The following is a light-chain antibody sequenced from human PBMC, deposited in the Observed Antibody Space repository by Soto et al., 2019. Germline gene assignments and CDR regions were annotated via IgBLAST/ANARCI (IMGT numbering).Light chain of an antibody. CDR1: QSVSSSY. V-gene: IGKV3-20*01. CDR3: QEDGSSPHT. Sequence: EIVLTQSPGTLSLSPGERATLSCRASQSVSSSYLAWYQHKPGQAPRLLIYGASSRATGIPDRFSGSGSGKDFPLTISSLEPEDFEVYYCQEDGSSPHTFGQGTKREIK. J-gene: IGKJ2*01. CDR2: GAS.